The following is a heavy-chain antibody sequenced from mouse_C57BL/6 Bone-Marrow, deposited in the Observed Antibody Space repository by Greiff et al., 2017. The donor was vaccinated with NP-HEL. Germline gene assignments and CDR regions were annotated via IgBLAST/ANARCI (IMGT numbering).Heavy chain of an antibody. CDR3: ARQGDTTVVASYFDY. CDR2: INSDGGST. J-gene: IGHJ2*01. CDR1: EYEFPSHD. D-gene: IGHD1-1*01. Sequence: EVKLVESGGGLVQPGESLKLSCESNEYEFPSHDMSWVRKTPEKRLELVAAINSDGGSTYYPDTMERRFIISRDNTKKTLYLQQLSLRTEDTAVYYCARQGDTTVVASYFDYWGQGTTLTVAS. V-gene: IGHV5-2*03.